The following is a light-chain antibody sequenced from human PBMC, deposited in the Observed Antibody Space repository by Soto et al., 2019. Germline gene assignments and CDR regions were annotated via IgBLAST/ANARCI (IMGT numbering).Light chain of an antibody. CDR2: GAS. CDR1: QSISTY. J-gene: IGKJ1*01. Sequence: PAQRAPLSCSASQSISTYLAWYQVKPGHAPSLLIYGASTRSTGIPARFSGSGSGTEFTLTISGLQSEDFAVYYCQQYNNWPPWTFGQGTKVDI. V-gene: IGKV3-15*01. CDR3: QQYNNWPPWT.